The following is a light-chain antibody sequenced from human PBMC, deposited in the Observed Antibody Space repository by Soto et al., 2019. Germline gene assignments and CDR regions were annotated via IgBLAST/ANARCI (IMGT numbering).Light chain of an antibody. CDR2: AAS. Sequence: DIQMTQSPSSVSASVVDRVTITCLASQTLNNYLTWFQQKPGKAPKVLIYAASTLQSGVPSRFSGSGSGAEFTLTISSLQPEDFATYYCQQSFSPLLTFGGGTKVDIK. V-gene: IGKV1-39*01. CDR1: QTLNNY. J-gene: IGKJ4*01. CDR3: QQSFSPLLT.